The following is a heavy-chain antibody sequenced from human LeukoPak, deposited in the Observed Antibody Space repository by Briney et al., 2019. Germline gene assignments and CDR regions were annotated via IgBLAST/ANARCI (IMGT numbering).Heavy chain of an antibody. Sequence: GGSLRLSCAASGFTFSSYSMNWVRQAPGKGLEWVSYISSSSSTIYYADSVKGRFTISRDNAKNSLYLQMNSLRAEDTAVYYCARGGYCSSTSCKYAFDIWGQGTMVTVSS. D-gene: IGHD2-2*01. CDR3: ARGGYCSSTSCKYAFDI. V-gene: IGHV3-48*01. CDR2: ISSSSSTI. CDR1: GFTFSSYS. J-gene: IGHJ3*02.